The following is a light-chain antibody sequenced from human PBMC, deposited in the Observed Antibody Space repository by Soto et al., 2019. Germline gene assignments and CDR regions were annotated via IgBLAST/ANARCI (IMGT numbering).Light chain of an antibody. CDR3: QQYGRSPLT. J-gene: IGKJ5*01. CDR1: QSVTSNY. CDR2: GAS. Sequence: EIVLTHSPGTLSFSPWERSTIYFRSSQSVTSNYLAWYQQKPGQAPRLLIYGASSGATGIPDRFSGSGSGADFTLTITRLEPEDFAVYFCQQYGRSPLTFGQGTRLEIK. V-gene: IGKV3-20*01.